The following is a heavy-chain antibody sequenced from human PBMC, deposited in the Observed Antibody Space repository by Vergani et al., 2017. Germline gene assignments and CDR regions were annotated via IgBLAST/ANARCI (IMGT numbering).Heavy chain of an antibody. CDR3: ARELEYYDSSGYQYFFDY. J-gene: IGHJ4*02. D-gene: IGHD3-22*01. V-gene: IGHV3-30-3*01. CDR1: GFTFSRYA. CDR2: ISYDGSNN. Sequence: QVQLVESGGGVVQPGRSLRVSCAASGFTFSRYAMHWVRQAPGKGLEWVAVISYDGSNNYYADSVKGRFTISRDNSKNTLYLQMNSLRAEDTAVYYCARELEYYDSSGYQYFFDYWGQGTLVTVSS.